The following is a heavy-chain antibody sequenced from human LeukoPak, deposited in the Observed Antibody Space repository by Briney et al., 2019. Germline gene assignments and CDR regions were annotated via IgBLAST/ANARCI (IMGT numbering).Heavy chain of an antibody. Sequence: SSDFYRRWIRQPPRKKLEWIGQTYYRGSTQYTPSLKSRVTISIDTFKSQFSLKMISVTAADTAVYYCARLDTSGSDDYWGQGTLATVSS. V-gene: IGHV4-34*01. CDR2: TYYRGST. CDR1: SSDFY. D-gene: IGHD3-22*01. CDR3: ARLDTSGSDDY. J-gene: IGHJ4*02.